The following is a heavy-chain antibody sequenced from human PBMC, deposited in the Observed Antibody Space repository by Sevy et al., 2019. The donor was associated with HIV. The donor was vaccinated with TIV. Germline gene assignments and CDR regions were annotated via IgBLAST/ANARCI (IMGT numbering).Heavy chain of an antibody. CDR2: ISGSGGST. V-gene: IGHV3-23*01. CDR3: AKDNTTSSWFPYFDY. D-gene: IGHD6-13*01. CDR1: GFTFSSYA. Sequence: GRSLRLSCAASGFTFSSYAMSWVRQAPGKGLEWVSAISGSGGSTYYADSVKGRFTISRDNSKNTLYLQMNSLRAEDTAVYYCAKDNTTSSWFPYFDYWGQGTLVTVSS. J-gene: IGHJ4*02.